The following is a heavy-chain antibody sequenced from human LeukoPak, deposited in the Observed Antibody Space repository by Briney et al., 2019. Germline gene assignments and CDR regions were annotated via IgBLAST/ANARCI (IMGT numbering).Heavy chain of an antibody. J-gene: IGHJ4*02. Sequence: DSVKGRLTISRDNSNNTLYLQLNSLRAEDTALYFCAKDLVTMVRGAISSWGQGTLVTVSS. V-gene: IGHV3-30*02. CDR3: AKDLVTMVRGAISS. D-gene: IGHD3-10*01.